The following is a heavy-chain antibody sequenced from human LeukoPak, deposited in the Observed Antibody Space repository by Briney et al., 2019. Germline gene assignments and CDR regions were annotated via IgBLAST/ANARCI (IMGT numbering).Heavy chain of an antibody. CDR2: IKQDGSEK. V-gene: IGHV3-7*04. CDR3: ARDWPPNWFDA. CDR1: GFTFSSYW. J-gene: IGHJ5*02. Sequence: GGSLRLSCAASGFTFSSYWMSWVRQAPGKGLEWVANIKQDGSEKYYVDSVKGRFTISRDNAKNSLYLQVNSLRAEDTAVYYCARDWPPNWFDAWGQGTLVTVSS.